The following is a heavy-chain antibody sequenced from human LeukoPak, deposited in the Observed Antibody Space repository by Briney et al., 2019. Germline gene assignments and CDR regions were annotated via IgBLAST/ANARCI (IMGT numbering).Heavy chain of an antibody. CDR2: INHNGNVN. Sequence: GGSLRLSCAASGFTFSSYWMNWARQAPGKGLEWVASINHNGNVNYYVDSVKGRFTISRDNAKNSLYLQMSNLRAEDTAVYYCARVAAGTYFDSWGQGTLVTVSS. CDR3: ARVAAGTYFDS. CDR1: GFTFSSYW. J-gene: IGHJ4*02. D-gene: IGHD6-19*01. V-gene: IGHV3-7*03.